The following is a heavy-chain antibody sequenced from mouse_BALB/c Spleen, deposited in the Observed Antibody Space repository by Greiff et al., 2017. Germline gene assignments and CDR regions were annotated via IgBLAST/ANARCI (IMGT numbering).Heavy chain of an antibody. J-gene: IGHJ4*01. V-gene: IGHV14-3*02. CDR2: IDPANGNT. CDR3: AICGKGYYAMDY. Sequence: VQLKQSGAELVKPGASVKLSCTASGFNIKDTYMHWVKQRPEQGLEWIGRIDPANGNTKYDPKFQGKATITADTSSNTAYLQLSSLTSEDTAVYYCAICGKGYYAMDYWGQGTSVTVSS. CDR1: GFNIKDTY.